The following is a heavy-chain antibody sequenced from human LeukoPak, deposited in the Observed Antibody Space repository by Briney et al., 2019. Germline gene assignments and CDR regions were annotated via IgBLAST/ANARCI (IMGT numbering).Heavy chain of an antibody. Sequence: PGGSLRLSCAASEFTFSTSAMHWVRQAPGKGLEWVAAISYDGTTKYYAESVKGRFTISRDNSKNTLYLQMNSLRVEDTAVYYCAREDTAMVTGACFDYWGQGTLVTVSS. J-gene: IGHJ4*02. CDR1: EFTFSTSA. V-gene: IGHV3-30*04. CDR3: AREDTAMVTGACFDY. D-gene: IGHD5-18*01. CDR2: ISYDGTTK.